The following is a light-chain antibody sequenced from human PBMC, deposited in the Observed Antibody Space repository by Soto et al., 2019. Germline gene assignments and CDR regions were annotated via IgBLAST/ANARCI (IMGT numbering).Light chain of an antibody. CDR2: AVS. CDR3: TSYAGSSNYV. Sequence: QSALTQPPSASGSPGQSVTISCTGTSSDVGGYNYVSWYQHHPGKAPKLMIYAVSTRPSGVPDRFSGSKSGNTASLTISGLQAEDEADYYCTSYAGSSNYVFGTATKLTVL. CDR1: SSDVGGYNY. J-gene: IGLJ1*01. V-gene: IGLV2-8*01.